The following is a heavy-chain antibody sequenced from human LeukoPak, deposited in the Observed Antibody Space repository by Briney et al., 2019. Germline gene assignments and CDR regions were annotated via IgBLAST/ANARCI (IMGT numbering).Heavy chain of an antibody. Sequence: GGSLRLSCAASGFIFSGSVMHWVRQAAGKGLEWVGRIRSKRNNYATAYSASVEGRFTISRDDSKNTVYLHMDSLKTEDTALYYCSRLEDSSPIEVALDIWGQGTVVTVSS. J-gene: IGHJ3*02. D-gene: IGHD6-13*01. CDR3: SRLEDSSPIEVALDI. CDR1: GFIFSGSV. V-gene: IGHV3-73*01. CDR2: IRSKRNNYAT.